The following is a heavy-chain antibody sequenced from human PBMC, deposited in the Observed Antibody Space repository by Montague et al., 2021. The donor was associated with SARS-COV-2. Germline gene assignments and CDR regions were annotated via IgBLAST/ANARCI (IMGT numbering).Heavy chain of an antibody. CDR1: GGSINSGGYS. V-gene: IGHV4-30-2*06. CDR2: ILHSGST. J-gene: IGHJ3*01. CDR3: ARAASPRGAFDV. D-gene: IGHD3-10*01. Sequence: TRSLTCAVSGGSINSGGYSWSWIRQSPGKGLEWIGYILHSGSTYYNPSLWSRVTISVDRSKSQFSLNLTSMTAADTAAYFCARAASPRGAFDVWGQGTVVTVSS.